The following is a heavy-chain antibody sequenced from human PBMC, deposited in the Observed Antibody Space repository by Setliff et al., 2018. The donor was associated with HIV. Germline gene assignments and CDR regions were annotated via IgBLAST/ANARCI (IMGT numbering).Heavy chain of an antibody. J-gene: IGHJ4*02. D-gene: IGHD2-8*01. CDR2: IIPIYGTP. Sequence: SVKVSCKASGGTFSSYSINWVRQAPGQGLEWMGGIIPIYGTPIYAQKFQGRVTMTRNTSISTAYMDLSSLRSEDTAVYYCARGKVLRGNILYYWGQGTLVTVSS. CDR1: GGTFSSYS. CDR3: ARGKVLRGNILYY. V-gene: IGHV1-69*05.